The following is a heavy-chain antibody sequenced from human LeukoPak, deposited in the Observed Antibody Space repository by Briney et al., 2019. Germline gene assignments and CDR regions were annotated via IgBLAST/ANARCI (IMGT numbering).Heavy chain of an antibody. CDR1: GFAFGTYA. CDR2: ISADGQVT. Sequence: GGSLRLSCAGSGFAFGTYAMSGVRQAPGMGLEWVSSISADGQVTYYADSVEGRFTVSRDNSKSTLYLQLNSLRAEDTATYYCARDPYNTILYRLAHWGQGTLVTVSS. J-gene: IGHJ4*02. V-gene: IGHV3-23*01. CDR3: ARDPYNTILYRLAH. D-gene: IGHD3-10*01.